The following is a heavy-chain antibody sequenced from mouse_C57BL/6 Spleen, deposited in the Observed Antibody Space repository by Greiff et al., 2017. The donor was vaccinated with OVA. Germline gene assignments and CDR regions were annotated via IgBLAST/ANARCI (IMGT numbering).Heavy chain of an antibody. Sequence: EVQLHQSGPELVTPGASVQISCKASGYSFTDYNMNWVKQSNGKSLEWIGVINPNSGTTSSNQKFKGKATLTVDHSSSTADMQLNRLTSEDSAGYYYARWGITTVVGPFAYWGEGTLVTVSA. J-gene: IGHJ3*01. CDR1: GYSFTDYN. CDR2: INPNSGTT. D-gene: IGHD1-1*01. V-gene: IGHV1-39*01. CDR3: ARWGITTVVGPFAY.